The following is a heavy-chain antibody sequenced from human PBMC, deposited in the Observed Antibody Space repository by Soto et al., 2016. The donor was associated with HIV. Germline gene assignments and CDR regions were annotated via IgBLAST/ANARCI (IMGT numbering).Heavy chain of an antibody. Sequence: VQLVESGGGVVQPGRSLRLSCAASGFTFSSYAMHWVRQAPGKGLEWVAVISYDGSNKYYADSVKGRFTISRDNSKNTLYLQMNSLRAEDTAVYYCARPITMIVVVITENAFDIVGQGTMVTVSS. CDR1: GFTFSSYA. CDR3: ARPITMIVVVITENAFDI. CDR2: ISYDGSNK. V-gene: IGHV3-30*04. D-gene: IGHD3-22*01. J-gene: IGHJ3*02.